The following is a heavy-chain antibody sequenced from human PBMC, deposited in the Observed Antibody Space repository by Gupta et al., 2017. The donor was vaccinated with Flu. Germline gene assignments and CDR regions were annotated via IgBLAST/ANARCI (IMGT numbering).Heavy chain of an antibody. D-gene: IGHD6-19*01. CDR3: ARVGHNSGWYGRGY. CDR1: GFTFSEYY. Sequence: QVQLVESGGGLVKPGGSLRLSCAASGFTFSEYYMSWIRQAPGKGLEWVSSISSSASSTYYTDSVKGRSTISRDNAKNSLSLQMNSLRVEDTAVYYCARVGHNSGWYGRGYWGQGALVTVSS. J-gene: IGHJ4*02. V-gene: IGHV3-11*04. CDR2: ISSSASST.